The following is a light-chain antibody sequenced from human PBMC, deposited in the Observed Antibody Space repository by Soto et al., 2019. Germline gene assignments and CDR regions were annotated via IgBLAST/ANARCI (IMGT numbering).Light chain of an antibody. Sequence: SVLTQPPSVSGAPGQRVTISCTGSSSNIGAGYDVHWYQQLPGTAPKLLIYGNSNRPSGVPDRFSGSKSGTSASLTITGLQAEDEADYYCQSYDSSLSVVFGGGTKLTVL. J-gene: IGLJ2*01. CDR2: GNS. CDR3: QSYDSSLSVV. CDR1: SSNIGAGYD. V-gene: IGLV1-40*01.